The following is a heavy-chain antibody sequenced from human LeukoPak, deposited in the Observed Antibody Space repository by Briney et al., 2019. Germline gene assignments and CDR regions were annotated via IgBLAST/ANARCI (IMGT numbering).Heavy chain of an antibody. V-gene: IGHV3-9*01. CDR3: AKDGGSGYYVFDY. CDR1: GFTFDDYA. J-gene: IGHJ4*02. CDR2: ISWNSGSI. D-gene: IGHD3-3*01. Sequence: GGSLRLSCAASGFTFDDYAMHWVRQAPGKGLEWVSGISWNSGSIGYADSVKGRFTISRDSAKNSLYLQMNSLRAEDTALYYCAKDGGSGYYVFDYWGQGTLVTVSS.